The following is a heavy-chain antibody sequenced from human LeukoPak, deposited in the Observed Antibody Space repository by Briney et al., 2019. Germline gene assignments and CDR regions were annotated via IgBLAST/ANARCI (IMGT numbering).Heavy chain of an antibody. CDR2: INHSGST. V-gene: IGHV4-34*01. CDR1: GGSFSGYY. Sequence: PETLSLTCAVYGGSFSGYYWSWIRQPPGKGLEWIGEINHSGSTNYNPSLKSRVTISVDTSKNQFSLKLSSVTAADTAVYYCARRRGIDYYDSSGYYYVNAFDIWGQGTMVTVSS. D-gene: IGHD3-22*01. CDR3: ARRRGIDYYDSSGYYYVNAFDI. J-gene: IGHJ3*02.